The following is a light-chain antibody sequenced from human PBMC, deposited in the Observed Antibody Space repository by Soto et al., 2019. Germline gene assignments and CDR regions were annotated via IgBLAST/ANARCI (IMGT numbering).Light chain of an antibody. V-gene: IGKV3-11*01. CDR3: QQRSGT. Sequence: EIVLTQSPATLSLSPGERATLSCRASQSVSSYLAWYQQKPGQAPRLLIYDASNRATGIPARFSGRGSGTDFTLTISSLEPEDFAVYYCQQRSGTFGGGTKVEIK. J-gene: IGKJ4*01. CDR1: QSVSSY. CDR2: DAS.